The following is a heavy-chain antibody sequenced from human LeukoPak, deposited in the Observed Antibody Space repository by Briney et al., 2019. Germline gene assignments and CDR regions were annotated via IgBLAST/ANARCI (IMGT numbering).Heavy chain of an antibody. D-gene: IGHD2-15*01. CDR2: TSPYNGNT. CDR3: ARGHDWSGTGYCSGGSCYRDEYFQH. CDR1: GYSFISYG. J-gene: IGHJ1*01. Sequence: ASVKVSCKASGYSFISYGISWVRQAPGQGLEWMGWTSPYNGNTNYAQKVQGRVTMTTDTSTSTAYMELRSLRSDDTDVYYCARGHDWSGTGYCSGGSCYRDEYFQHWGQGTLVTVSS. V-gene: IGHV1-18*01.